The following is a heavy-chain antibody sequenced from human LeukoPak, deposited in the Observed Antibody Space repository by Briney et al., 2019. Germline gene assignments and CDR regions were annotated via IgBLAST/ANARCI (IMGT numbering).Heavy chain of an antibody. D-gene: IGHD3-22*01. CDR2: ISHDGYNK. Sequence: GRSLRLSWAASGFTFSDFGMHWVRQAPGKGLEWVAVISHDGYNKYFADSVKGRFTISRDNSKSTLYLQMNSLRAEDTALYYCATQDGFDNNGYYGYWGQGTLVTVSS. J-gene: IGHJ4*02. CDR3: ATQDGFDNNGYYGY. V-gene: IGHV3-30*03. CDR1: GFTFSDFG.